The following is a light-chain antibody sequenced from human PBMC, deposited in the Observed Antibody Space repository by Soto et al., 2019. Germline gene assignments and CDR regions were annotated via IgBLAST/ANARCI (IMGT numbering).Light chain of an antibody. J-gene: IGKJ5*01. CDR3: QQLNSYPIT. V-gene: IGKV1-39*01. Sequence: DIQMTHSPPCLSAXVGDRVPKTCRAGQRISSVLNWYQQKPAKXPKVLXYAASSLQSGGPSRFSGSGSVTDFTRTISSLQSEDFATYYCQQLNSYPITFGQGTRLEIK. CDR2: AAS. CDR1: QRISSV.